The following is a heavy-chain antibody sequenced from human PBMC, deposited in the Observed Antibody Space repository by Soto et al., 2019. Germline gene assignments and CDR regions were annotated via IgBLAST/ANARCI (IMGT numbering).Heavy chain of an antibody. CDR1: GGSISSYY. V-gene: IGHV4-59*01. Sequence: SETLSLTCTVSGGSISSYYWSWIRQPPGKGLEWIGYIYYSGSTNYNPSLKSRVTISVDTSKNQFSLKLSSVTAADTAVYYCARDHRASLDPWGQGTLVTVSS. J-gene: IGHJ5*02. CDR2: IYYSGST. CDR3: ARDHRASLDP.